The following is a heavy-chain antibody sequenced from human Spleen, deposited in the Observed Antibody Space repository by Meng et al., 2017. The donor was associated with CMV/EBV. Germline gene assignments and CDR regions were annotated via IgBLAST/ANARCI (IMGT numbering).Heavy chain of an antibody. V-gene: IGHV3-23*03. J-gene: IGHJ4*02. CDR1: GFTLSTYS. Sequence: GESLKISCAASGFTLSTYSMNWVRQAPGKGLEWVSVIYSGGNSTYYGDSVKGRFTISRDNSKNTLYLQMNSLRAEDTAVYYCARSYDFWSASFDYWGQGTLVTVSS. D-gene: IGHD3-3*01. CDR3: ARSYDFWSASFDY. CDR2: IYSGGNST.